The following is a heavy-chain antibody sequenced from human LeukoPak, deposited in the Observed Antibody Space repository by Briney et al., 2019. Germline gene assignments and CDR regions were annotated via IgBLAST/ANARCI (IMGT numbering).Heavy chain of an antibody. J-gene: IGHJ4*02. Sequence: GGSLRLSCAASGSTFSSYAMSWVRQAPGKGLEWVSAISGSGGSTYYADSVKGRFTISRDNSKNTLYLQMNSLRAEDTAVYYCAKVVGYGPDSSGYYFGPLDYWGQGTLVTVSS. CDR2: ISGSGGST. V-gene: IGHV3-23*01. CDR1: GSTFSSYA. CDR3: AKVVGYGPDSSGYYFGPLDY. D-gene: IGHD3-22*01.